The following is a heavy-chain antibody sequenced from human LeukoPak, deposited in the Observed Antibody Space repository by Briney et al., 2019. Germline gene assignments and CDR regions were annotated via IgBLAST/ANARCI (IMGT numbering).Heavy chain of an antibody. CDR1: GFTFSGYW. CDR2: INSDGSST. J-gene: IGHJ4*02. V-gene: IGHV3-74*01. CDR3: TRYRSSDFDY. Sequence: GGSLRLSCAASGFTFSGYWMYWVRRAPGKGLVWVSRINSDGSSTSYADSVKGRFTISRDNAKNTLYLQMNSLRAEDTAVYYCTRYRSSDFDYWGQGTLVTVSS. D-gene: IGHD6-19*01.